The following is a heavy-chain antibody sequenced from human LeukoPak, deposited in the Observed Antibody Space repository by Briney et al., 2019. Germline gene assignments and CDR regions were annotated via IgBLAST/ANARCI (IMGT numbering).Heavy chain of an antibody. J-gene: IGHJ4*02. CDR2: ISGSGGST. D-gene: IGHD1-26*01. Sequence: GGSLGLSCAASGFTFSSYAMSWVRQAPGKGLEWVSSISGSGGSTYYADSVKGRFTISRDNSKNTLYLQVNSLRAEDTAVYYCAKSSTYSGSLIDYWGQGTLVSVSS. CDR3: AKSSTYSGSLIDY. V-gene: IGHV3-23*01. CDR1: GFTFSSYA.